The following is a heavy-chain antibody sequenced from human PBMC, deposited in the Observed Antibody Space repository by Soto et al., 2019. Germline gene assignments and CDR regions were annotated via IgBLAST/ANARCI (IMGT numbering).Heavy chain of an antibody. V-gene: IGHV6-1*01. J-gene: IGHJ6*03. CDR1: GDRVSSNSAA. Sequence: SQTLSLTCAISGDRVSSNSAAWNWIRQSPSRGLEWLGRTYYRSKWYNDYVVSVKSRITINPDTSKNQFSLQLNSVTPEDTAVYYCAREGGRGEWLHYYYYMDVWGKGTTVTVSS. D-gene: IGHD3-3*01. CDR2: TYYRSKWYN. CDR3: AREGGRGEWLHYYYYMDV.